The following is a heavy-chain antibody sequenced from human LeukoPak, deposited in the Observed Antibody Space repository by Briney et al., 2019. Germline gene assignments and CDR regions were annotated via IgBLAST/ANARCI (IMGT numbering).Heavy chain of an antibody. CDR3: ARSFSEKFYFES. D-gene: IGHD1-26*01. CDR1: GGSISSYY. CDR2: IYASGKT. Sequence: PSETLSLTCTVSGGSISSYYWSWIRQPPGKGLEWIGRIYASGKTDYNPYTPSLKSRVAMSLDTSKNQVSLYLTSVTAADTAMYFCARSFSEKFYFESWGQGTLVTVSS. V-gene: IGHV4-4*07. J-gene: IGHJ4*02.